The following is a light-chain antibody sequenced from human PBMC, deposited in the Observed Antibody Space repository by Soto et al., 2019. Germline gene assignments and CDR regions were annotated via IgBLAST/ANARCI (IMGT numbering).Light chain of an antibody. J-gene: IGKJ4*01. V-gene: IGKV1-39*01. CDR3: QQSYGPPLT. CDR2: AVS. Sequence: DIQLTQSPPSLSASVGDRVTITCRASQRVSMYLNWYQQKPGKAPKVLIYAVSRLQSGVPSRFSGSGSETDFTLTIRSLQPEDFATYYCQQSYGPPLTFGGGTKVEAK. CDR1: QRVSMY.